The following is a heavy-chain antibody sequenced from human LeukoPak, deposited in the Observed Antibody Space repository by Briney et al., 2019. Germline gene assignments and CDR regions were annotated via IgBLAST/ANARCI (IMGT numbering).Heavy chain of an antibody. Sequence: SETLSLTCSVSGGSIGSSYWSWIRQPPGKGLEWIGYIYFSGTTNYNPSLKSRVTISVDTSKNQFSLKLNSVTAADTAVYYCARHHCGGGDCYPTYYFDYWGQGTLVTVSS. V-gene: IGHV4-59*08. J-gene: IGHJ4*02. D-gene: IGHD2-21*02. CDR1: GGSIGSSY. CDR2: IYFSGTT. CDR3: ARHHCGGGDCYPTYYFDY.